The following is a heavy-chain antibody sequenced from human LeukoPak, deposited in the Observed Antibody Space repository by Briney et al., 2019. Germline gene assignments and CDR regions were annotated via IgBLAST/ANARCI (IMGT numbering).Heavy chain of an antibody. CDR3: AKAGRSDYFLRWFDP. CDR2: INPKNGYA. V-gene: IGHV1-2*02. D-gene: IGHD3-10*01. CDR1: GYSFTDYY. Sequence: ASVKVSCKASGYSFTDYYIHWVRQVPGQGFEWLGWINPKNGYATYAGNFLGRLTMTSDKSTSTVSMDLISLRSDDTAIYYCAKAGRSDYFLRWFDPWGQGTLVTVSS. J-gene: IGHJ5*02.